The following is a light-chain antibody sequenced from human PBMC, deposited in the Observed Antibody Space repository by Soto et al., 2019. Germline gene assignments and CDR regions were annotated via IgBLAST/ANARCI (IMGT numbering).Light chain of an antibody. CDR2: DVS. V-gene: IGLV2-14*01. Sequence: ALAQPASVSGSPGQSIAISCTGTSSDVGGYKYVSWYQQYPGKAPKLMIYDVSNRPSGVSDRFSGPKSGNTASLTISGLQSEDEADYYCSSYTSSSSYVFGTGTKVTVL. CDR3: SSYTSSSSYV. CDR1: SSDVGGYKY. J-gene: IGLJ1*01.